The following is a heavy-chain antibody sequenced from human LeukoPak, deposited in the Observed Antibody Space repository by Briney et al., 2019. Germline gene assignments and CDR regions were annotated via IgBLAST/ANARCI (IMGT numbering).Heavy chain of an antibody. CDR3: ARYSSSWYDYFDY. D-gene: IGHD6-13*01. V-gene: IGHV4-39*01. J-gene: IGHJ4*02. Sequence: PSETLSLTCTVSGGSISSSSYYGGWIRQPPGKGLEWIGSIYYSGSTYYNPSLKSRVTISVDTSKNQFSLKLSSVTAADTAVYYCARYSSSWYDYFDYWGQGTLVTVSS. CDR2: IYYSGST. CDR1: GGSISSSSYY.